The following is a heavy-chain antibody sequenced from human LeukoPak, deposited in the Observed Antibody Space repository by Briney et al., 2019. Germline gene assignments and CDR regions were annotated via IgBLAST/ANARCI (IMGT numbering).Heavy chain of an antibody. Sequence: SGTLSLTCTVSGGSISSYYWSWIRQPPGKGLEWIGEIYHSGSTNYNPSLKSRVTISVDKSKNQFSLKLSSVTAADTAVYYCARGDSSGYPDYWGQGTLVTVSS. CDR1: GGSISSYY. V-gene: IGHV4-59*12. D-gene: IGHD3-22*01. CDR2: IYHSGST. J-gene: IGHJ4*02. CDR3: ARGDSSGYPDY.